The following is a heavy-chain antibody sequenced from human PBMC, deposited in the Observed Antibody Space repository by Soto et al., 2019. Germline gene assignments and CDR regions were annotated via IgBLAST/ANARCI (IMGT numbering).Heavy chain of an antibody. CDR2: ISSSSSYI. J-gene: IGHJ4*02. CDR3: ARDQPGYSYGYGLGY. V-gene: IGHV3-21*01. D-gene: IGHD5-18*01. Sequence: EVQLVASGGGLVKPGGSLRLSCAASGFTFSSYSMNWVRQAPGKGLEWVSSISSSSSYIYYADSVKVRFTISRDNVKNSLYLQMNSLRSDDTAVYYCARDQPGYSYGYGLGYWGQGNLVTVSS. CDR1: GFTFSSYS.